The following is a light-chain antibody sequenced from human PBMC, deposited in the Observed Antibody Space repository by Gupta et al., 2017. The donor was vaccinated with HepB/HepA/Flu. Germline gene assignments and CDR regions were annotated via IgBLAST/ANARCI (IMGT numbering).Light chain of an antibody. CDR2: AAS. CDR1: QGVVSDD. Sequence: ETVLTQSPGTLSPSPGERGTHSCRAFQGVVSDDLAWIQQRPGVAPRLLIYAASTRAAGIPDRFSGSGSGTDFTLTISRLEPEDFGVYYCQEYGGSSCSFGQGTKLDIK. CDR3: QEYGGSSCS. J-gene: IGKJ2*04. V-gene: IGKV3-20*01.